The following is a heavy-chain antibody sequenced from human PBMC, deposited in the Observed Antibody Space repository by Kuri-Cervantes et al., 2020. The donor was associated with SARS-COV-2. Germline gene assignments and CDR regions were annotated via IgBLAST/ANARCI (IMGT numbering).Heavy chain of an antibody. CDR1: GFMFSSYT. V-gene: IGHV3-21*01. Sequence: GGSLRLSCSASGFMFSSYTMSWVRQAPGKGLEWVSSISSSSNYIYYADSVKGRFTISRDNAKNSLYLQMNSLRAEDTAVYYCAKDMYSTASKPLDYWGQGTLVTVSS. CDR3: AKDMYSTASKPLDY. CDR2: ISSSSNYI. J-gene: IGHJ4*02. D-gene: IGHD6-6*01.